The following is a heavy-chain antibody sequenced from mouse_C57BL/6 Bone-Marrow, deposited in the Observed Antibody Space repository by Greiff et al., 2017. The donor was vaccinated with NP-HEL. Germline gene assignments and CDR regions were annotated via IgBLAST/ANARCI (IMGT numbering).Heavy chain of an antibody. J-gene: IGHJ4*01. V-gene: IGHV1-54*01. Sequence: QVQLQQSGAELVRPGTSVEVSCKASGYAFTNYLIEWVKQRPGQGLEWIGVINPGSGGTNYNEKFKGKATLTADKSSSTAYMQLSSLTSEDSAVYFCARRTTVVATNYAMDYWGQGTSVTVSS. CDR3: ARRTTVVATNYAMDY. CDR1: GYAFTNYL. D-gene: IGHD1-1*01. CDR2: INPGSGGT.